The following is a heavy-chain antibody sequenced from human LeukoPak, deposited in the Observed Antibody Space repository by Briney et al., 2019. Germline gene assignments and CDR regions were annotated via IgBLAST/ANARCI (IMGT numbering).Heavy chain of an antibody. Sequence: PSETLSLTCTVSGGSISSYYWSWIRQPPGKGLEWIGYIYYSGSTNYNPSLKSRVTMSVDTSKNQFSLKLSSVTAADTAVYYCAREGGSYRDYFDYWGQGTLVTVSS. CDR1: GGSISSYY. D-gene: IGHD1-26*01. V-gene: IGHV4-59*01. CDR2: IYYSGST. J-gene: IGHJ4*02. CDR3: AREGGSYRDYFDY.